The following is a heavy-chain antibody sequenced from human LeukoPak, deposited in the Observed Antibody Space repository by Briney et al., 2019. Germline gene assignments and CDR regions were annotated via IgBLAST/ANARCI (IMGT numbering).Heavy chain of an antibody. CDR1: GFTFSSYW. CDR3: ARYCSGGSCYPDY. D-gene: IGHD2-15*01. J-gene: IGHJ4*02. Sequence: GGSLRLSCAASGFTFSSYWMSWVRQAPGKGLEWVANIKQDGSEKYYVDSVKGRFTISRDNAKNSLYLQMNSLRAEETAMYYCARYCSGGSCYPDYWGQGTLVTVSS. V-gene: IGHV3-7*01. CDR2: IKQDGSEK.